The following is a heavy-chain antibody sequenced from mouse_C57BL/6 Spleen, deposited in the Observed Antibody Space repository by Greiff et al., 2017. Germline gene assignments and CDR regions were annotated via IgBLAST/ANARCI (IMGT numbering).Heavy chain of an antibody. CDR1: GFSFNTYA. J-gene: IGHJ4*01. CDR2: IRSKSNNYAT. V-gene: IGHV10-1*01. CDR3: VRQGWLLRAMDY. D-gene: IGHD2-3*01. Sequence: EVKLMESGGGLVQPKGSLKLSCAASGFSFNTYAMNWVRQAPGKGLEWVARIRSKSNNYATYYADSVKDRFTISRDDSESMLYLQMNNLKTEDTAMYYCVRQGWLLRAMDYWGQGTSVTVSS.